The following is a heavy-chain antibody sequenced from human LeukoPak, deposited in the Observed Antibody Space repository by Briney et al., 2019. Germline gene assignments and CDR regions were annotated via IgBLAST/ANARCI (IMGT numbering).Heavy chain of an antibody. Sequence: SETLSLTCTVSGGSISIYYWSWIRQPPGKGLEWIGYVYYTGTTNYNPSLKSRVTLSVDTSKDQFSLKLYSVTAADTAVYYCARELPRYGSGSDSDYYAMDVWGQGTTVTVSS. J-gene: IGHJ6*02. CDR2: VYYTGTT. D-gene: IGHD3-10*01. V-gene: IGHV4-59*01. CDR3: ARELPRYGSGSDSDYYAMDV. CDR1: GGSISIYY.